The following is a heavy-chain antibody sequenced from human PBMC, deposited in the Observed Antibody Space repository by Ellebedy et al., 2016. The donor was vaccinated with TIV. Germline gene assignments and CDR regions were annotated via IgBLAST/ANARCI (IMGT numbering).Heavy chain of an antibody. J-gene: IGHJ4*02. V-gene: IGHV3-48*02. CDR1: GYTFTSYP. CDR2: IGISPGNI. CDR3: VRGDPLVLGY. Sequence: GGSLRLXXVASGYTFTSYPPNWVRQAPGKGLEWVSGIGISPGNIYYADSVKGRFTISRDNARNSLYLQMNSLRDEDTAVYYCVRGDPLVLGYWGQGTLVTVSS. D-gene: IGHD6-13*01.